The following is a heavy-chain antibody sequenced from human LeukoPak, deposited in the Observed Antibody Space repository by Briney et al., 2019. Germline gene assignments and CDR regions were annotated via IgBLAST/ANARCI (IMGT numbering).Heavy chain of an antibody. V-gene: IGHV4-39*07. CDR2: IYYSGST. D-gene: IGHD2/OR15-2a*01. CDR3: ARRLSSLNIQDWFDP. J-gene: IGHJ5*02. Sequence: SETLSLTCTVSGGSISTTNYYWAWIRQPPGKGLEWIGCIYYSGSTYYNPSLKSRVTMSLDTSKNQFSLKLSSVTAADTAVYYCARRLSSLNIQDWFDPWGQGTLVTVSS. CDR1: GGSISTTNYY.